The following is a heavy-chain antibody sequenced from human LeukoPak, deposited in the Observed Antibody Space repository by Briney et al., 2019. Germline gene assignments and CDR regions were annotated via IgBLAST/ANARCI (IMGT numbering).Heavy chain of an antibody. D-gene: IGHD6-13*01. Sequence: RPGGSLRLSCAASGFTFSSYAMSWVRQAPGKGLEWVSAISGSGGSTYYADSVKGRFTISRDNSKNTLYLQMNSLRAEDTAVYYCAKDGAGVVGIAAAVVFDYWGQGTLVTVSS. CDR2: ISGSGGST. CDR3: AKDGAGVVGIAAAVVFDY. J-gene: IGHJ4*02. V-gene: IGHV3-23*01. CDR1: GFTFSSYA.